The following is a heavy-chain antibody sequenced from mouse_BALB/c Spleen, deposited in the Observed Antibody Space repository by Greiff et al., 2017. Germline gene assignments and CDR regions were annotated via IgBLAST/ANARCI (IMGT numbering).Heavy chain of an antibody. CDR2: IYPGSGST. J-gene: IGHJ4*01. V-gene: IGHV1-55*01. CDR1: GYNFTSYW. CDR3: ARARLYYGSSYYAMDY. D-gene: IGHD1-1*01. Sequence: VQLQQPGAELVKPGTSVKLSCKASGYNFTSYWINWVKLRPGQGLEWIGDIYPGSGSTNYNEKFKSKATLTVDTSSSTAYMQLSSLASEDSALYYCARARLYYGSSYYAMDYWGQGTSVTVSS.